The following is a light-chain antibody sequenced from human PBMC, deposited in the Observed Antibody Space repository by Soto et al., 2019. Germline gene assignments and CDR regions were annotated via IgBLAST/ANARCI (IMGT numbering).Light chain of an antibody. Sequence: EIVLTQSPATLSLSPGESATLSCGASQSVISNYLAWYQQKPGLAPRLLIYDASTRATGIPDRFSGGGSGTHFTLTISRLEPEDFAVYYCQQYGSLSRTFGQGTKVEI. CDR2: DAS. V-gene: IGKV3D-20*01. CDR1: QSVISNY. CDR3: QQYGSLSRT. J-gene: IGKJ1*01.